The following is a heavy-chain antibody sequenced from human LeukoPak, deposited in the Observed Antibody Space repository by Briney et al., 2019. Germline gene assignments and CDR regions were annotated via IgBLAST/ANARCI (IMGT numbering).Heavy chain of an antibody. Sequence: GGSLRLSCAASGFTFSSYGMSWVRQAPGKGLEWVSAISGSGGSTYYADSVEGRFTISRDNSKNTLYLQMNSLRAEDTAVYYCARGKYSSSWSDYWGQGTLVTVSS. J-gene: IGHJ4*02. D-gene: IGHD6-13*01. V-gene: IGHV3-23*01. CDR2: ISGSGGST. CDR1: GFTFSSYG. CDR3: ARGKYSSSWSDY.